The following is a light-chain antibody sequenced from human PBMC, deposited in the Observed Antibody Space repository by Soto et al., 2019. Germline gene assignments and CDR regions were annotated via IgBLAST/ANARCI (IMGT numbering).Light chain of an antibody. J-gene: IGKJ2*01. V-gene: IGKV3-15*01. CDR3: QQSNHWPYMYT. CDR1: QSLTNN. Sequence: EIVLTQSPATLSVSPGQSATLACRTSQSLTNNLAWYQQRPGQAPRLLIYGASTRATGIPARFSGSGSGAEFTLTISNLQSEDFAVYYCQQSNHWPYMYTFGQGTKLEIK. CDR2: GAS.